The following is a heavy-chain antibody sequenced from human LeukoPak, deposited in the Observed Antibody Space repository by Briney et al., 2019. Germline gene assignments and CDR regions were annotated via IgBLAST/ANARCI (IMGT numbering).Heavy chain of an antibody. CDR2: IRYDGSNK. J-gene: IGHJ4*02. V-gene: IGHV3-30*02. D-gene: IGHD2-2*01. Sequence: GGSLRLSCTASGFTFSNYGMHWVRQAPGKGLEWVAFIRYDGSNKYYADSVKGRFTISRDNSKNSLYLQMNSLRAEDTAVYYCARDLWDIVVVPAATDYFDYWGQGTLVTVSS. CDR3: ARDLWDIVVVPAATDYFDY. CDR1: GFTFSNYG.